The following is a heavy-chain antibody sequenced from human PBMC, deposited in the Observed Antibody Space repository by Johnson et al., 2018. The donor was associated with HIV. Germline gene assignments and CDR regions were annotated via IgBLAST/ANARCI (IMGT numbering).Heavy chain of an antibody. Sequence: VQLVESGGGLVQPGGSLRLSCAASGFTFSSYWMSWVRQAPGKGLEWVANIKQDGRENYYVDSVKGRFTISRDNAENSLYLQMTSLRGEDTAVYYCARERSRGGYSGYDYGAFDIWGQGTMVTVSS. V-gene: IGHV3-7*01. CDR1: GFTFSSYW. CDR2: IKQDGREN. J-gene: IGHJ3*02. D-gene: IGHD5-12*01. CDR3: ARERSRGGYSGYDYGAFDI.